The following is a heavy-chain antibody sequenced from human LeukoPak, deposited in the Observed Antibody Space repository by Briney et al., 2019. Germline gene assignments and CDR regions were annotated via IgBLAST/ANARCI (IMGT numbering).Heavy chain of an antibody. D-gene: IGHD5-12*01. CDR2: ISSSGSTI. V-gene: IGHV3-48*03. Sequence: GGSLRLSCAASGFTFSSYEMNWVRQAPGKGLEWVSYISSSGSTIYYADSVKGRFTISRDNSKNTLYLQMNSLRAEDTAVYYCAKDGIGRDIVATIRAADYWRQGTLVTVSS. CDR1: GFTFSSYE. J-gene: IGHJ4*02. CDR3: AKDGIGRDIVATIRAADY.